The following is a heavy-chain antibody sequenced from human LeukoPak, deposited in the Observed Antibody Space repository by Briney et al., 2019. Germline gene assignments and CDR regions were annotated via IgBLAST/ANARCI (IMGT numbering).Heavy chain of an antibody. V-gene: IGHV4-59*01. CDR3: ARIGHEDYYFGY. CDR2: IYYSGST. Sequence: PSETLSLTCTVSGGSISSYYWSWIRQPPGKGLDWIGYIYYSGSTNYNPSLKSRVTISVDTSKNQFSLKLNSVTAADTAVYYCARIGHEDYYFGYWGQGTLVTVSS. CDR1: GGSISSYY. J-gene: IGHJ4*02.